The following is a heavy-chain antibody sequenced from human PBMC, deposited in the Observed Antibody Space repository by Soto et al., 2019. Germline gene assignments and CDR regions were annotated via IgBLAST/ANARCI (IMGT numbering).Heavy chain of an antibody. Sequence: PGGSLKLSCAASGFTFSSYAMSWVRQAPGKGLEWVSAISGSGGSTYYADSVKGRFTISRDNSKNTLYLKMNSLTAEDTAVYYRAKFGVVADAFDIWGQGTMVTVSS. J-gene: IGHJ3*02. CDR2: ISGSGGST. D-gene: IGHD2-15*01. V-gene: IGHV3-23*01. CDR3: AKFGVVADAFDI. CDR1: GFTFSSYA.